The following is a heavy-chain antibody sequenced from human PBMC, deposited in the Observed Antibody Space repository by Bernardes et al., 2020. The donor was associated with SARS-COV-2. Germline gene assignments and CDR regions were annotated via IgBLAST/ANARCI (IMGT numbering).Heavy chain of an antibody. D-gene: IGHD3-3*01. J-gene: IGHJ4*02. Sequence: TLPLRSTVSGGSISGHYWSWIRQSPGKGLEWIGYIYYTGNTNYNPSLKSRVIISIDASQNQFSLRLRSVTAADTAVYYCARGGSGYPFDYWGQGALVSVSS. CDR1: GGSISGHY. CDR2: IYYTGNT. V-gene: IGHV4-59*11. CDR3: ARGGSGYPFDY.